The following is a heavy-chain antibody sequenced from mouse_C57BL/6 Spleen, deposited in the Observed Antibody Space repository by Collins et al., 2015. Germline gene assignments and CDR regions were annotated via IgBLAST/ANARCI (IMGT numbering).Heavy chain of an antibody. CDR2: ISYDGSN. CDR3: ARDLANWDPAWFAY. D-gene: IGHD4-1*01. CDR1: GYSITSGYY. J-gene: IGHJ3*01. V-gene: IGHV3-6*01. Sequence: DVQLQESGPGLVKPSQSLSLTCSVTGYSITSGYYWNWIRQFPGNKLEWMSYISYDGSNNYNPSLKNRISITRDTSKNQFFLKLNSVTAEDTATYYCARDLANWDPAWFAYWGQGTLVTVSA.